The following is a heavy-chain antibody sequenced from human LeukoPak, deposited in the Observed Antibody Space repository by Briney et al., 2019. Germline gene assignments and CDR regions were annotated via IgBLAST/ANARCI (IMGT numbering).Heavy chain of an antibody. CDR1: GFTFSSYG. V-gene: IGHV3-30*02. J-gene: IGHJ5*02. CDR3: AKDKYSSSWYNWFDP. Sequence: GGSLRLSCAASGFTFSSYGMHWVRQAPGKGLEGVAFIRYDGSNKYYADSVKGRFTISRDNSKNALYLQMNSLRAEDTAVYYCAKDKYSSSWYNWFDPWGQGTLVTVSS. CDR2: IRYDGSNK. D-gene: IGHD6-13*01.